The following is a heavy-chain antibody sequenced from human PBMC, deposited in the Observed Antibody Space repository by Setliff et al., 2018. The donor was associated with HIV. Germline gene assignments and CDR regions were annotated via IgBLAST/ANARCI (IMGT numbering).Heavy chain of an antibody. CDR1: GFTFSSYA. Sequence: PGGSLRLSCAASGFTFSSYAMSWVRQAPGKGLEWVGFIRSKAYGGTTEYAASVKGRFTISRDDSKSIAYLQMNSLKTEDTAVYCCARSKGHLYYDDDTGYVLRAFDIWGQGTMVTVSS. V-gene: IGHV3-49*04. CDR3: ARSKGHLYYDDDTGYVLRAFDI. CDR2: IRSKAYGGTT. J-gene: IGHJ3*02. D-gene: IGHD3-22*01.